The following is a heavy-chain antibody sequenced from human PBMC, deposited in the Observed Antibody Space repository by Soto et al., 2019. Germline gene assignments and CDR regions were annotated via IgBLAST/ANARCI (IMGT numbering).Heavy chain of an antibody. D-gene: IGHD3-10*01. V-gene: IGHV3-15*01. CDR2: IKSKTDGGTT. CDR1: GFSFSSSV. Sequence: PGGSLRLSCAASGFSFSSSVMNWVRQAPGKGLEWVGRIKSKTDGGTTDYAAPVKGRFTISRDDSKNTLYLQMNSLKTEDTAVYYCTTGMPSYYGSGSPSAPDYWGQGTLVTVSS. CDR3: TTGMPSYYGSGSPSAPDY. J-gene: IGHJ4*02.